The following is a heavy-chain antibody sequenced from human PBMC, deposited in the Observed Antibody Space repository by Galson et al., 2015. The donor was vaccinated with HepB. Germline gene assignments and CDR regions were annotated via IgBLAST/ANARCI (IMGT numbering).Heavy chain of an antibody. J-gene: IGHJ5*02. V-gene: IGHV1-8*01. CDR2: MNPNSGNT. Sequence: SVKVSCKASGYTFTSYDINWVRQATGQGLEWMGWMNPNSGNTGYAQKFQGRVTMTRNASISTAYMELSSLRSEDTAVYYCARRTVDCSSTSCFIRGLDPWGQGTLVTVSS. D-gene: IGHD2-2*01. CDR3: ARRTVDCSSTSCFIRGLDP. CDR1: GYTFTSYD.